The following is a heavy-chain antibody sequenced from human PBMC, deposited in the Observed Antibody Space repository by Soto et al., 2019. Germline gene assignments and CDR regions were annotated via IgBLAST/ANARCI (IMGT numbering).Heavy chain of an antibody. J-gene: IGHJ6*02. D-gene: IGHD6-13*01. CDR2: ISYDGSNK. CDR1: GSHISIQG. Sequence: TRASAGSHISIQGRQWVRQDPCKGLKWVAVISYDGSNKYYADSVKGRFTISRDNSKNTLYLQMNSLRAEDTAVYYCAKDHSSSWQKYYYYGMDVCGQGTTVTVFS. CDR3: AKDHSSSWQKYYYYGMDV. V-gene: IGHV3-30*18.